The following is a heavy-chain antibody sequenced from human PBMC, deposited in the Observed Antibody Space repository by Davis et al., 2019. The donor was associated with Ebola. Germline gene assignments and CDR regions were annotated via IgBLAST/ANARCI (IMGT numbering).Heavy chain of an antibody. CDR3: ARVMGVAVVPAAFDP. CDR2: IKQDGSEK. Sequence: GGSLRLSCAASGFTFSSYWMSWVRQAPGKGLEWVANIKQDGSEKYYVDSVKGRFTISRDNAKNSLYLQMNSLRAEDTAVYYCARVMGVAVVPAAFDPWGQGTLVTVSS. V-gene: IGHV3-7*03. J-gene: IGHJ5*02. CDR1: GFTFSSYW. D-gene: IGHD2-2*01.